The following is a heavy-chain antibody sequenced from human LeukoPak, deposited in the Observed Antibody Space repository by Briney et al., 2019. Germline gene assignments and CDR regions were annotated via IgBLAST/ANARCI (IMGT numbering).Heavy chain of an antibody. V-gene: IGHV3-74*03. J-gene: IGHJ4*02. CDR1: GYTFSTYW. D-gene: IGHD3-22*01. CDR2: INSDGSSI. Sequence: PGGSLRLSCAASGYTFSTYWMHWVRQAPGKGLVWVSRINSDGSSITYADSVKGRFTISRDNAKNTLYLQMNGLRAEDTAVYYCARLHDSSGYTYFDYWGQGTLVTVSS. CDR3: ARLHDSSGYTYFDY.